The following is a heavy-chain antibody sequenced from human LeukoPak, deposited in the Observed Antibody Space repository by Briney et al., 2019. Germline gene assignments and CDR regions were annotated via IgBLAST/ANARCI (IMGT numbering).Heavy chain of an antibody. CDR1: GFTFSSYW. CDR2: IKQDGSEK. J-gene: IGHJ4*02. CDR3: ARDGSGLELVGPDY. V-gene: IGHV3-7*01. Sequence: GGSLRLSCAASGFTFSSYWMSWVRQAPGKGLEWVANIKQDGSEKYYVDSVKGRFTISRDNAKNSLYPQMNSLRAEDTAVYYCARDGSGLELVGPDYWGQGTLVTVSS. D-gene: IGHD1-7*01.